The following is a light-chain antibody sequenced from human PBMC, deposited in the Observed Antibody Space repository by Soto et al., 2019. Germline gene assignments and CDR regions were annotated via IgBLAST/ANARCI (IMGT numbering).Light chain of an antibody. CDR1: SSNIGNNY. Sequence: QSVLTQPPSVSAAPGQKVTISCSGSSSNIGNNYVSWYQQLPGTAPKLLIYDNNKRPSGIPDRFSGSKSGTSATLGITGLQTGDEADYCCGTWDSSLSGVVFGGGNKVTV. J-gene: IGLJ2*01. V-gene: IGLV1-51*01. CDR2: DNN. CDR3: GTWDSSLSGVV.